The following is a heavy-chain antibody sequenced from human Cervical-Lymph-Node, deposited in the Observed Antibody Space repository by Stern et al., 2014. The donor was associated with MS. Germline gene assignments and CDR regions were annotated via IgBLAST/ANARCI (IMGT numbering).Heavy chain of an antibody. Sequence: EMHLVESGAELIRPGESLKISCKGSGFKFSIYWIAWVRQMPGKVLEWMGIIYPGDSETRYSPSFQRTVTMSADKSTSTAYLQWSSLNASDTAMYFCARQATAWASDVWGQGTLVTVSS. V-gene: IGHV5-51*01. CDR3: ARQATAWASDV. CDR2: IYPGDSET. D-gene: IGHD2-21*02. CDR1: GFKFSIYW. J-gene: IGHJ4*02.